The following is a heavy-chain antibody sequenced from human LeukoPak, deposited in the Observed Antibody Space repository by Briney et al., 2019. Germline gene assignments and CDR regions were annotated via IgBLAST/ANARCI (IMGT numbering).Heavy chain of an antibody. V-gene: IGHV4-39*01. Sequence: SETLSLTCTVSGGSISSSSYSWGWIRQRPGKGLEWIGSIYYSGSTYYNPSLKSRVTISVDTSKNQFSLKLSSVTAADTAVYYCARGYYYDSSGYYLSYFDYWGQGTLVTVSS. CDR2: IYYSGST. D-gene: IGHD3-22*01. CDR3: ARGYYYDSSGYYLSYFDY. J-gene: IGHJ4*02. CDR1: GGSISSSSYS.